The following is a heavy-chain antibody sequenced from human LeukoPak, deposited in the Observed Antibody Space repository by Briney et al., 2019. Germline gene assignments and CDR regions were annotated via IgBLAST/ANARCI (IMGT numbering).Heavy chain of an antibody. CDR1: GGSISGYY. J-gene: IGHJ3*02. CDR3: ARGLPWSSGYGAFDI. V-gene: IGHV4-59*08. Sequence: SETLSLTCSVSGGSISGYYWSWMRQPPGKGLEWIGYIYYTGSTNYNPSLKSRVTISVDTSMNQFSLKLSSVTAADTAVYYCARGLPWSSGYGAFDIWGKGTMVTVSS. D-gene: IGHD3-22*01. CDR2: IYYTGST.